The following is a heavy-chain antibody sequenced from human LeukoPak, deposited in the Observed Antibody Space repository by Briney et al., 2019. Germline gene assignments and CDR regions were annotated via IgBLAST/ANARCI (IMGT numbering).Heavy chain of an antibody. D-gene: IGHD2-15*01. Sequence: PSETLSLTCTVSGGSISSYYWSWIRQPPGKGLEWIGYIYYSGSTNYNPSLKSRVTISEDTSKNRFSLKLSSVTAADTAVYYCARGVVVSRESWFDPWGQGTLVTVSS. CDR2: IYYSGST. CDR1: GGSISSYY. CDR3: ARGVVVSRESWFDP. V-gene: IGHV4-59*01. J-gene: IGHJ5*02.